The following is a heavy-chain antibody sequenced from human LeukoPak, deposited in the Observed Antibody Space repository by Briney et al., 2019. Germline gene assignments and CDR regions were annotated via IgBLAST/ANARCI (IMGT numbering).Heavy chain of an antibody. CDR1: GYTVNRNA. J-gene: IGHJ3*02. CDR2: INTKTGTP. CDR3: ARRSPSADAFDI. V-gene: IGHV7-4-1*02. Sequence: ASVKVSCKASGYTVNRNAINWVRQAPGQGLEWMGWINTKTGTPTYAQGFTGRFVFSLDISVTTAYLQISNLKAEDTAFYYCARRSPSADAFDIWGQGTMVTVSS.